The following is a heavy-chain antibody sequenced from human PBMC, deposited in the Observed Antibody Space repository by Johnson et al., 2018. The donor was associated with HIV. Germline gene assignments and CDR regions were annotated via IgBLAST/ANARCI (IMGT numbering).Heavy chain of an antibody. CDR2: IRYDGSNK. D-gene: IGHD3-16*01. V-gene: IGHV3-30*02. CDR1: GFTFSSYG. J-gene: IGHJ3*02. CDR3: AKTPSMGADAFEM. Sequence: QMQLVESGGGVVQPGGSLRLSCAASGFTFSSYGMHWVRQAPGKGLEWVAFIRYDGSNKYYADSVKGRFTISRDNSKNTLYLQMNSLRAEDTAMYYCAKTPSMGADAFEMWGQGTVVTISS.